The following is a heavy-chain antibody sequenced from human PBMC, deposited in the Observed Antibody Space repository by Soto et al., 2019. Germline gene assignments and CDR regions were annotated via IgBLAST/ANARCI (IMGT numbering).Heavy chain of an antibody. D-gene: IGHD6-6*01. V-gene: IGHV1-2*04. J-gene: IGHJ4*02. CDR2: INPNSGGT. CDR3: AKDSSSSRPYFDY. CDR1: GYTFTGYY. Sequence: ASVKVSCKASGYTFTGYYMHWVRQAPGQGLEWMGWINPNSGGTNYAQKFQGWVTMTRDTSISTAYMELSRLRSDDTAVYYCAKDSSSSRPYFDYWGQGTLVTVSS.